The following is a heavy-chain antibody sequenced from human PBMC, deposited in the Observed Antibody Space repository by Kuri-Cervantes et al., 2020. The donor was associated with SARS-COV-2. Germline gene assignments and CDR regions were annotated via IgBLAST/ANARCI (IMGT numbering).Heavy chain of an antibody. D-gene: IGHD7-27*01. CDR1: GFTFSSYS. CDR3: VRDGDHCNFDY. Sequence: LTCAVSGFTFSSYSMNWVRQAPGKGLVWVAAISRSSSSYIHYADTVKGRFTISRDNTKNSLYLQMTSLRAEDTAVYYCVRDGDHCNFDYWGQGTLVTVSS. J-gene: IGHJ4*02. CDR2: ISRSSSSYI. V-gene: IGHV3-21*01.